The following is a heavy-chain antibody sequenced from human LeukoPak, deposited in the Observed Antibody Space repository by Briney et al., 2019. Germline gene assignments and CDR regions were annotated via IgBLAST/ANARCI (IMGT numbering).Heavy chain of an antibody. J-gene: IGHJ4*02. Sequence: GGSLRLSCAASGFTFSSYSMNWVRQAPGKGLEWVSSISSSSSYIYYADSVKGRFTISRDNAKNSLYLQVNSLRAEDTAVYYCARDDYTIFGVVIMHDYWGQGTLVTVSS. V-gene: IGHV3-21*01. CDR3: ARDDYTIFGVVIMHDY. CDR2: ISSSSSYI. D-gene: IGHD3-3*01. CDR1: GFTFSSYS.